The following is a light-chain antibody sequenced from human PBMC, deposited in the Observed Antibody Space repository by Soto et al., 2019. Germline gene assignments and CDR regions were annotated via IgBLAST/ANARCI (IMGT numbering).Light chain of an antibody. CDR3: LRYSSSQWT. V-gene: IGKV3-20*01. Sequence: IVLTQSPGTLSLSPGERATLSCMVSQSVSSNYLAWYQQKPGQAPRLLIFGASNRATGIPARFSGSGSGTDFTLTITGLEHEDFAVYFCLRYSSSQWTFGQGTKVDIK. J-gene: IGKJ1*01. CDR1: QSVSSNY. CDR2: GAS.